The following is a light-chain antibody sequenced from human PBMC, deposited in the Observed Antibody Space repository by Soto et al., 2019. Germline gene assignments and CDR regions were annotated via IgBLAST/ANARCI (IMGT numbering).Light chain of an antibody. V-gene: IGKV3-11*01. Sequence: LKHNRSALCWAAEERTTLSCRASQSVSSYLAWYQQKPGQAPRLLIYDASNRATGIPARFSGSGSGPHLTLTISRLEPEDPAVYSSQHPTQLLITFAQGTRLEI. CDR2: DAS. J-gene: IGKJ5*01. CDR1: QSVSSY. CDR3: QHPTQLLIT.